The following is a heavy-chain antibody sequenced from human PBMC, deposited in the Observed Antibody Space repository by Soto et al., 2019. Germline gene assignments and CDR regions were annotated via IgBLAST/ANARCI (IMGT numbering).Heavy chain of an antibody. V-gene: IGHV6-1*01. CDR1: GDSVSSNSAA. D-gene: IGHD6-13*01. CDR3: ARGTYSSSHFRSYYYMDV. J-gene: IGHJ6*03. Sequence: QTLSLTCAISGDSVSSNSAAWNWIRQSPSRGLEWLGRTYYRSKWYNDYAVSVKSRITINPDTSKNQSSLQLNSVTPEDTAVYYCARGTYSSSHFRSYYYMDVWGKGTTVTVSS. CDR2: TYYRSKWYN.